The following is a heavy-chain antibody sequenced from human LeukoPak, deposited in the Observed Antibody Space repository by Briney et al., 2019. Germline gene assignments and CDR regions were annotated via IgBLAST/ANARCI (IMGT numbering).Heavy chain of an antibody. D-gene: IGHD3-16*01. J-gene: IGHJ6*03. CDR3: ARAGGGFFSYIDV. Sequence: ASVKVSCKASGYTFINYGITWVRQAPGQGLEWLGWINAYSGDTNYAQNLQGRVTVTTDTSTSTAYMELTSLRSDDTAVYYCARAGGGFFSYIDVWGKGPRSPSP. CDR2: INAYSGDT. CDR1: GYTFINYG. V-gene: IGHV1-18*01.